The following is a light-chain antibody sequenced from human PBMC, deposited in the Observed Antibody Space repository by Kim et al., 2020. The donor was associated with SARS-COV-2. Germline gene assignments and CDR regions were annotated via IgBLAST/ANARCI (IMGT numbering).Light chain of an antibody. J-gene: IGLJ2*01. CDR3: SSYTTSKSLE. Sequence: GQAIPIAWTGTSNDLVTYNYVSCYQQHPGKAPELMIYDVSNRPTRVSSRLSGSESENTASLTISWLQAEDEFDYYCSSYTTSKSLEFGGGTQLAVL. CDR1: SNDLVTYNY. V-gene: IGLV2-14*03. CDR2: DVS.